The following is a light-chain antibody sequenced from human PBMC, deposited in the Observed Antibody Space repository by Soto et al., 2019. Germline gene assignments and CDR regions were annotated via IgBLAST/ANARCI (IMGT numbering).Light chain of an antibody. CDR2: GAS. CDR1: QSVSSN. J-gene: IGKJ1*01. CDR3: QQYNNSPRT. Sequence: EIVMTQSPATLSVSPGERATLSCRASQSVSSNLAWYQQKPGQAPRLLIYGASTRATGIPARFSGSASGTEFTLTISSLQSEDFSVYYCQQYNNSPRTSGQGTKADI. V-gene: IGKV3-15*01.